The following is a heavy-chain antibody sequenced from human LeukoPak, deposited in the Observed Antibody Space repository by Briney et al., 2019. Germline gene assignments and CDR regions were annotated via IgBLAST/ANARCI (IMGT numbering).Heavy chain of an antibody. Sequence: SETLSLTCTVSSGSINTSNYYWGWLRQPPGTGLEWIATVYYRGNTYYNPSLKSRVTISVDTSKNQFSLKLSSVTAADTAVYYCARGYSSGWYKRGGWFDPWGQGTLVTVSS. CDR1: SGSINTSNYY. D-gene: IGHD6-19*01. CDR2: VYYRGNT. CDR3: ARGYSSGWYKRGGWFDP. J-gene: IGHJ5*02. V-gene: IGHV4-39*07.